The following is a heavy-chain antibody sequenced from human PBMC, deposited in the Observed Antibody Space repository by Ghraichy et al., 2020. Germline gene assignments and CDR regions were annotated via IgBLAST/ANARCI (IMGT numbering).Heavy chain of an antibody. D-gene: IGHD2-15*01. CDR1: GFTLSDHY. Sequence: GGSLRLSCATSGFTLSDHYMDWVRQAPGKGLEWVGRSKNKPNRYTTQYAASVKGRFTISRDDSKKSLLLQMNSLRTEDTAVYFCAREFCIGGSCNGDYYYYMDVWGKGTSVTVSS. CDR3: AREFCIGGSCNGDYYYYMDV. J-gene: IGHJ6*03. V-gene: IGHV3-72*01. CDR2: SKNKPNRYTT.